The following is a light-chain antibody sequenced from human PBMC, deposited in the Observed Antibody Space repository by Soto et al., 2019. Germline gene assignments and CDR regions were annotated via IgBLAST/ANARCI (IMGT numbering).Light chain of an antibody. CDR3: SSYTSSSTYV. V-gene: IGLV2-14*01. Sequence: QSALTQPASVSGSPGQSITISCTGTSSDVGASNYVSWYQQHPAKAPKLIISEVNYRPSGVSNRFSGSKSGNTASLTISGLQVEDEADYYCSSYTSSSTYVFGTGTKLTVL. CDR1: SSDVGASNY. J-gene: IGLJ1*01. CDR2: EVN.